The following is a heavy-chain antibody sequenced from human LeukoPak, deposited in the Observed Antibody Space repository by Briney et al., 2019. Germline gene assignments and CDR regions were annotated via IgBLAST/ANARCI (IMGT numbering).Heavy chain of an antibody. CDR1: GAPFSNDY. V-gene: IGHV4-4*07. CDR3: ARARYSGSYYVFDY. Sequence: SETLSLTCTVSGAPFSNDYWSWVRQAPGKGLEWIGRIYTSGSTNYNPSLKSRVTMSVDTSKNQFSLKLSSVTAADTAVYYCARARYSGSYYVFDYWGQGTLVTVSS. J-gene: IGHJ4*02. CDR2: IYTSGST. D-gene: IGHD1-26*01.